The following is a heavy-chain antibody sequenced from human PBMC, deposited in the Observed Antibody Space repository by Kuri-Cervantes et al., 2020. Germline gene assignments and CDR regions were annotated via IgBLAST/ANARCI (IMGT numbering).Heavy chain of an antibody. J-gene: IGHJ3*02. V-gene: IGHV4-39*07. CDR3: ARAFKPPVGLLRACAAFDI. D-gene: IGHD2-15*01. Sequence: TFSSYWMSWVRQAPGKGLEWVGSIYYSGSTYYNPSLKSRVTISVDTSKNQFSLKLSSVTAADTAVYYCARAFKPPVGLLRACAAFDIWGQGTMVTVSS. CDR2: IYYSGST. CDR1: TFSSYW.